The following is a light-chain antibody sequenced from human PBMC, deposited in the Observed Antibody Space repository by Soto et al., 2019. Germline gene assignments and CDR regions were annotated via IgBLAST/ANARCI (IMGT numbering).Light chain of an antibody. Sequence: EIVLTQSPGTLSLSPGERATLSCRASQSVDSRNLAWYQQKPGQAPRLLIYGASSWATGVPYRFSGSGSGTDFTLTISRLEPEDVALYYCQQYGDSPYTFGQGTKLELK. V-gene: IGKV3-20*01. CDR2: GAS. J-gene: IGKJ2*01. CDR3: QQYGDSPYT. CDR1: QSVDSRN.